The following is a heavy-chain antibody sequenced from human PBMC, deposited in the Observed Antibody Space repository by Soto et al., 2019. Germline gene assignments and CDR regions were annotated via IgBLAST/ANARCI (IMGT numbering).Heavy chain of an antibody. J-gene: IGHJ5*02. V-gene: IGHV3-13*01. Sequence: LRLSCAGSGFTFSTFDIHWVRQAPGKGLEWVSGIGTLSDTFYAASVQGRFTISRQNAKNSVYLQMNSLRAGDTAFYYCARGRSFSYDSTPPPMFDPWGQGTLVTVSS. D-gene: IGHD3-10*01. CDR2: IGTLSDT. CDR3: ARGRSFSYDSTPPPMFDP. CDR1: GFTFSTFD.